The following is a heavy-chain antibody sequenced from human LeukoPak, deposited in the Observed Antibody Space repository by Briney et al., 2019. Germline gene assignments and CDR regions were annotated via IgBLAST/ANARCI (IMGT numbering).Heavy chain of an antibody. CDR3: ASTPGYSYGTYYFDY. V-gene: IGHV4-39*01. J-gene: IGHJ4*02. CDR1: GGSISSSSYY. CDR2: IYYSGST. Sequence: SETLSLTCTVSGGSISSSSYYWGWIRQPPGKGLEWIGSIYYSGSTYYNPSLKSRVTISVDTSKNQFSLKLSSVTAADTAVHYCASTPGYSYGTYYFDYWGQGTLVTVSS. D-gene: IGHD5-18*01.